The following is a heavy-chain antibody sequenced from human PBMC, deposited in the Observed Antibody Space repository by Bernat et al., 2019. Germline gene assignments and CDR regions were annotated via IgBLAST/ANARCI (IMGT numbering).Heavy chain of an antibody. CDR1: GFTFSSYA. CDR3: AREYSGYDYDAFDM. J-gene: IGHJ3*02. D-gene: IGHD5-12*01. V-gene: IGHV3-30*01. Sequence: QVQLVESGGGVVQPGRSLRLSCAASGFTFSSYAMHWVRQAPGKGLEWVAVISYVGNNKYYADSVKGRFTISRDNSKNTLYLQMNSLRAEDTAMYYCAREYSGYDYDAFDMWGQGTMVTGSS. CDR2: ISYVGNNK.